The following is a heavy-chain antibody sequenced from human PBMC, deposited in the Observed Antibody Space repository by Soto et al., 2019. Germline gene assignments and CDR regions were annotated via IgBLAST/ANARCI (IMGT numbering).Heavy chain of an antibody. CDR1: GFSLIDSGVA. V-gene: IGHV2-5*02. J-gene: IGHJ4*02. CDR2: VYWDDDK. CDR3: VHTYAHHAGYYFDF. Sequence: QITLKESGPTLVKPTQTLTLTCSTSGFSLIDSGVAVGWIRQPPGKALDWLALVYWDDDKRYSPSLRTRLTTPRHTSKNRVVLTMTNIDPVDTATYYCVHTYAHHAGYYFDFWGQGTLVTVSS.